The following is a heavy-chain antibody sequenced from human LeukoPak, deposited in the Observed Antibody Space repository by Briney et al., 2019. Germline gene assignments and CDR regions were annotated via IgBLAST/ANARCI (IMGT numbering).Heavy chain of an antibody. D-gene: IGHD3-10*01. CDR2: INPNSGGT. J-gene: IGHJ4*02. CDR3: ARATMVRGVTAYYFDY. Sequence: ASVKVSCKASGYTFTGYYMHWVRQAPGQGLEWMGRINPNSGGTNYAQKFQGRVTMTRDTSISTAYMELSRLRSDDTAVYYCARATMVRGVTAYYFDYWDQGTLVTVSS. CDR1: GYTFTGYY. V-gene: IGHV1-2*06.